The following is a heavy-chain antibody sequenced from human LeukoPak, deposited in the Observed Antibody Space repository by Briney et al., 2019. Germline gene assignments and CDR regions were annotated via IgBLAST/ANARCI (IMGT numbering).Heavy chain of an antibody. Sequence: PGGSLRLSCAASGFXVSSDHMSWVRQAPGKGLQWVSVTYSDGGAYYADSVKGRFTISRDNSKNTVYLQMNSLRAEDTAVYYCARDGLPAARDIWGQGTMVTVSS. D-gene: IGHD6-6*01. CDR3: ARDGLPAARDI. CDR1: GFXVSSDH. CDR2: TYSDGGA. V-gene: IGHV3-53*01. J-gene: IGHJ3*02.